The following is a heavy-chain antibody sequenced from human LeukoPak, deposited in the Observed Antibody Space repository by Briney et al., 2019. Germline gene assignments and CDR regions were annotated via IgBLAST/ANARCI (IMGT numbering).Heavy chain of an antibody. D-gene: IGHD1-1*01. CDR3: AKDWGTTGTTGWMFDY. J-gene: IGHJ4*02. Sequence: QPGGSLRLSCAASGCTFRGSGMYLVRQAPGKRLEWVAIIWSDGSNKYYTDSVKGRFTISRDNSKNTVYLQMNSLRAEDTAVYYCAKDWGTTGTTGWMFDYWGQGTPVTVSS. V-gene: IGHV3-33*07. CDR2: IWSDGSNK. CDR1: GCTFRGSG.